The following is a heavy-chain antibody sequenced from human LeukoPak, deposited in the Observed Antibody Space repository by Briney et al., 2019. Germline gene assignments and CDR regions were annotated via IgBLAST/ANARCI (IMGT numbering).Heavy chain of an antibody. Sequence: SVKVSCKASGYTFTSYYMHWVRQAPGQGLEWMGRIIPILGIANYAQKFQGRVTITADKSTSTAYMELSSLRSEDTAVYYCARVPSGNYGDYWGQGTLVTVSS. CDR2: IIPILGIA. J-gene: IGHJ4*02. D-gene: IGHD1-14*01. CDR1: GYTFTSYY. CDR3: ARVPSGNYGDY. V-gene: IGHV1-69*04.